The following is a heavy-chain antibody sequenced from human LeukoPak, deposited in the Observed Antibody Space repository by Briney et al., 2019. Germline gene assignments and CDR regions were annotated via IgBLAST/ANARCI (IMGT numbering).Heavy chain of an antibody. CDR1: GFTFSSYG. CDR3: AKDLSGFQPYGDY. CDR2: IRYDGSDK. D-gene: IGHD4-17*01. J-gene: IGHJ4*02. Sequence: PGGSLRLSCAASGFTFSSYGMYWVRQARGKGLEWVAFIRYDGSDKYYADSVKGRFTISRDNSKNTLFLEMNSLRAEDTALYYCAKDLSGFQPYGDYWGQGTLVTVSS. V-gene: IGHV3-30*02.